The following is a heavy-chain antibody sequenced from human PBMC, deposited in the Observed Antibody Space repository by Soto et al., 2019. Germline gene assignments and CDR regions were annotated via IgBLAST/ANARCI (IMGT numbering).Heavy chain of an antibody. D-gene: IGHD6-19*01. CDR1: GYTFKNYG. J-gene: IGHJ4*02. V-gene: IGHV1-18*01. CDR2: ITTYNGNR. Sequence: QVQLVQSGPEVKNPGASVKVSCKASGYTFKNYGIKWVRQAPGQGLEWVGWITTYNGNRYSAEKFQGRVTMTTDTSTRTTYIELRSLTSDDTGVYYCARDAQPKGVAADGASDYWGQGTLVTVSS. CDR3: ARDAQPKGVAADGASDY.